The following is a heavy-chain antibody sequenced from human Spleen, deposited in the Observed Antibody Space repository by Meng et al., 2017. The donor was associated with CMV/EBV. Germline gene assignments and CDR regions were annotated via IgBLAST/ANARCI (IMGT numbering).Heavy chain of an antibody. V-gene: IGHV3-23*03. CDR3: AKGYGRGVDY. Sequence: GGSLRLSCAASGFTFSSYAMSWVRQAPGKGLEWVLVIYSGGSSTYYADSVKGRFTISRDNSKNTLYLQMNSLRAEDTAVYYCAKGYGRGVDYWGQGTLVTVSS. J-gene: IGHJ4*02. CDR1: GFTFSSYA. D-gene: IGHD1-26*01. CDR2: IYSGGSST.